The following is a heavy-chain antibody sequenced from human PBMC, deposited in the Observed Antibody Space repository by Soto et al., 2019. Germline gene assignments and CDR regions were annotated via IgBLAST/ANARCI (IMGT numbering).Heavy chain of an antibody. CDR2: VHSTGNT. V-gene: IGHV4-31*03. D-gene: IGHD5-12*01. CDR3: ARRGTYYFDY. CDR1: GDSINTFSYF. J-gene: IGHJ4*02. Sequence: QVQLRESGPGLVEPSQTLSLTCTASGDSINTFSYFWSWIRQHPQKGLEWIGYVHSTGNTYYNLSLESRVTISIDTSEMKFSLDLDSLAAADTAGYYWARRGTYYFDYWGQGIRVTVSS.